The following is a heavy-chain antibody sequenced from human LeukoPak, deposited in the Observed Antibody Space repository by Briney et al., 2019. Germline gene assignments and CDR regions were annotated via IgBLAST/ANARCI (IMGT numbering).Heavy chain of an antibody. J-gene: IGHJ4*02. Sequence: PSETLSLTCTVSGGSISSYHWSWIRQPPGKGLEWIGYIYYSGNTNYNPSLKSRVTISVDTSKNQFSLKLSSVTAADTAVYYCARSVSDFWSGYYYFDYWGQGTLVTVSS. V-gene: IGHV4-59*01. D-gene: IGHD3-3*01. CDR1: GGSISSYH. CDR2: IYYSGNT. CDR3: ARSVSDFWSGYYYFDY.